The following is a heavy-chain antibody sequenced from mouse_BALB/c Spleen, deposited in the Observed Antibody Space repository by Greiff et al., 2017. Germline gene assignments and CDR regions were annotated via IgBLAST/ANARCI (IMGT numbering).Heavy chain of an antibody. J-gene: IGHJ4*01. D-gene: IGHD1-1*01. CDR3: AREDYYGSSYEAMDY. CDR1: GYTFTSYV. Sequence: VQLQQSGPELVKPGASVKMSCKASGYTFTSYVMHWVKQKPGQGLEWIGYINPYNDGTKYNEKFKGKATLTSDKSSSTAYMELSSLTSEDSAVYYCAREDYYGSSYEAMDYWGQGTSVTVSS. V-gene: IGHV1-14*01. CDR2: INPYNDGT.